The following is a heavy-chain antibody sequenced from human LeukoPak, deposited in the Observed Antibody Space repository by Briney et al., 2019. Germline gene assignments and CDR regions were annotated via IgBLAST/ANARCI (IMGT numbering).Heavy chain of an antibody. CDR3: ARDRVRGYSGYDRLFDY. J-gene: IGHJ4*02. V-gene: IGHV1-2*02. Sequence: ASVKVSCKASEDIFSGHYIHWMRQAPGQGLEWMGWINPDSGVTKYAHQFQGRVTLTRDTSIRTLYMEVTSLTSDDTAVYYCARDRVRGYSGYDRLFDYWGQGTLVTVSS. CDR1: EDIFSGHY. D-gene: IGHD5-12*01. CDR2: INPDSGVT.